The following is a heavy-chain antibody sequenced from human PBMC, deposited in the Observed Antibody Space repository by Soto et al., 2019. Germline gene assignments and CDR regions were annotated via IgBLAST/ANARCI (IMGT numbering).Heavy chain of an antibody. CDR1: GGSMGSGGYY. J-gene: IGHJ6*02. Sequence: TVAPTFPVSGGSMGSGGYYWRWIRQAPVEVLGCTGYIYYTGSTYYTQSTNIRVTISVETSKTHFSLKLRSVTAADTAVYYCDGSTTVTPFRRNYFYYGPKVWRQGTTLNVSS. V-gene: IGHV4-30-4*01. D-gene: IGHD4-17*01. CDR2: IYYTGST. CDR3: DGSTTVTPFRRNYFYYGPKV.